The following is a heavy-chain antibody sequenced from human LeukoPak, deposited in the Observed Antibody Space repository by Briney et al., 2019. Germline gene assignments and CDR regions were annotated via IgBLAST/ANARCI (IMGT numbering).Heavy chain of an antibody. CDR3: ARGSPFDY. D-gene: IGHD6-19*01. Sequence: SETLSLTCTVSGGSISSYYWSWIRQPPGKGLEWIGYIYYSGSTNYNPSLKSRVTISVDTSKNQFSLKLSSVTAADTAVYYCARGSPFDYWGQGTLVTVSS. J-gene: IGHJ4*02. V-gene: IGHV4-59*01. CDR2: IYYSGST. CDR1: GGSISSYY.